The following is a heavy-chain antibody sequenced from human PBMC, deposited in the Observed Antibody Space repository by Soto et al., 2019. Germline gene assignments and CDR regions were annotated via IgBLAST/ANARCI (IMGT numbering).Heavy chain of an antibody. CDR1: GYTFTTYS. CDR3: ARGSYYDSSGSYYFDY. CDR2: INPNSGGT. D-gene: IGHD3-22*01. J-gene: IGHJ4*02. V-gene: IGHV1-2*04. Sequence: ASVKVSCKASGYTFTTYSMHWVRQTPGHGLEWMGWINPNSGGTNYAQKFQGWVTMTRDTSISTAYMELSRLRSDDTAVYYCARGSYYDSSGSYYFDYWGQGTLVTVSS.